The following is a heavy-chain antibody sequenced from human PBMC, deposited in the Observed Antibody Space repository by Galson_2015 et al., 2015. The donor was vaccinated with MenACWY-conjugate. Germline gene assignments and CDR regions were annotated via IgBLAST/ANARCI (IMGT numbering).Heavy chain of an antibody. Sequence: ETLSLTCTVSGGSISSHYWSWFRQPPGQGLEWIAYIRDTGSLKDNPSLKSRVTMSADKSNNQFSLGLISVTAADTAVYYCARIPTWGSSFGYFDYWGQGILVAVSS. CDR3: ARIPTWGSSFGYFDY. CDR1: GGSISSHY. J-gene: IGHJ4*02. D-gene: IGHD7-27*01. CDR2: IRDTGSL. V-gene: IGHV4-59*08.